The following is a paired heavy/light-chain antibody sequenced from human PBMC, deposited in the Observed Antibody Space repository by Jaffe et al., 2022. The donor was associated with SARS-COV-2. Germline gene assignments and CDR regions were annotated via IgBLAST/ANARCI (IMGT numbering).Heavy chain of an antibody. Sequence: QVQLQESGPGLVKPSETLSLTCTVSGGSISNYYWSWMRQPPGKGLEWIGYIYYSGSTNYNPSLKSRVTISVDTSRKQFSLKLSSVTAADTGVYYCARHGRQYSTTWLFDYWGQGTLVTVSS. CDR1: GGSISNYY. V-gene: IGHV4-59*08. CDR3: ARHGRQYSTTWLFDY. J-gene: IGHJ4*02. CDR2: IYYSGST. D-gene: IGHD6-6*01.
Light chain of an antibody. CDR2: EDY. Sequence: NFMLTQPHSVSGSPGKTVTISCTRSSGSIASNYVQWFQQRPGTSPTTVIYEDYQRPSGVPDRFSGSIDRSSNSASLTISGLKTEDEADYYCHSYDSSDHGIFGGGTKLTVL. V-gene: IGLV6-57*01. CDR3: HSYDSSDHGI. J-gene: IGLJ2*01. CDR1: SGSIASNY.